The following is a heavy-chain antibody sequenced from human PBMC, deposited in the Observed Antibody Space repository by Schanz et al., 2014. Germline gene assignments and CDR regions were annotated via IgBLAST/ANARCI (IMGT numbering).Heavy chain of an antibody. CDR1: GGPFSGYY. V-gene: IGHV4-34*01. J-gene: IGHJ4*02. D-gene: IGHD2-2*01. CDR2: INHGGST. CDR3: ARGARRTRVVPLYFDY. Sequence: QVQLQQWGAGLLKPSETLSLTCAVYGGPFSGYYWSWIRQPPGKGLEWIAEINHGGSTNYNPSLKKRVTITVDTSKTQFAQMLRSGTAADTAVYYCARGARRTRVVPLYFDYWGQGTLVTVSS.